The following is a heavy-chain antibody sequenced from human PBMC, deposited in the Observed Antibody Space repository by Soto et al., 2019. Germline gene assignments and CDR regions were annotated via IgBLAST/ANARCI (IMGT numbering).Heavy chain of an antibody. V-gene: IGHV4-31*03. CDR1: GGFISGGGYY. D-gene: IGHD1-1*01. J-gene: IGHJ6*03. Sequence: PSETLSLTCTVSGGFISGGGYYWSWIRQLPGKGLEWIGHIYYSGSTHYNPSLQSRVTISLDTSENLLSLKMSSVTAADTGVYFCARATMTYYSYYMDVWGKGTTVTVSS. CDR3: ARATMTYYSYYMDV. CDR2: IYYSGST.